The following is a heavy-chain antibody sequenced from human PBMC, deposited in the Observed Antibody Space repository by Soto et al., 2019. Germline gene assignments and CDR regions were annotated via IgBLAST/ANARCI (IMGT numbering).Heavy chain of an antibody. J-gene: IGHJ6*02. Sequence: SVKVSCNASGYTFTSYGISWVRQAPGQGLEWMGWISAYNGNTNYAQKLKGRVTMTTDTSTSTAYMELNSLRAEDTAVYYCAKIEWELKYDYYGMDVWGQGTTVTVSS. CDR3: AKIEWELKYDYYGMDV. V-gene: IGHV1-18*01. CDR1: GYTFTSYG. D-gene: IGHD1-26*01. CDR2: ISAYNGNT.